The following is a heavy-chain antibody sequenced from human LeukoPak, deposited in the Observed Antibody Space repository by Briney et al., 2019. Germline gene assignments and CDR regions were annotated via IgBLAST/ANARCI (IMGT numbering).Heavy chain of an antibody. V-gene: IGHV6-1*01. J-gene: IGHJ4*02. CDR2: AYYRSKWHN. CDR3: ARGQGGATDY. D-gene: IGHD1-26*01. CDR1: GDSVSSNSAT. Sequence: SQTLSLTCAISGDSVSSNSATWNWIRQSPSRGLEWLGRAYYRSKWHNNYAVSVKSRITINPDTSKNQLSLQLNSVTPEDTAVYYCARGQGGATDYWGQGTLVTVSS.